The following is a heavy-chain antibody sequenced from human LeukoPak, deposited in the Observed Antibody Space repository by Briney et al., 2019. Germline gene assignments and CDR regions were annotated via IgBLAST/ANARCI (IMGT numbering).Heavy chain of an antibody. CDR3: ARVVTTVTTYWFDP. Sequence: SVKVSCKASGGTFSSYAISWVRQAPGQGLEWMGMIIPILGIANYAQKFQGRVTITTDKSTSTAYMELSSLRSEDTAVYYCARVVTTVTTYWFDPWGQGTLVTVSS. D-gene: IGHD4-17*01. V-gene: IGHV1-69*04. CDR2: IIPILGIA. CDR1: GGTFSSYA. J-gene: IGHJ5*02.